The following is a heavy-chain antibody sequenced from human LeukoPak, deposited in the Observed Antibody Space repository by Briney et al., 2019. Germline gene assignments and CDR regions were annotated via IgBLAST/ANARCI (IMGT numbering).Heavy chain of an antibody. CDR1: GFTSSSYG. V-gene: IGHV3-30*18. D-gene: IGHD6-13*01. CDR2: ISYDGTNK. J-gene: IGHJ3*02. Sequence: GGSLRLSCAASGFTSSSYGMHWVRQAPGKGLEWVAVISYDGTNKYYADSVKGRFTISRDNSKNTLYLQMNSLRAEDTAVYYCAKGYSSSWWYAFDIWGQGTMVTVSS. CDR3: AKGYSSSWWYAFDI.